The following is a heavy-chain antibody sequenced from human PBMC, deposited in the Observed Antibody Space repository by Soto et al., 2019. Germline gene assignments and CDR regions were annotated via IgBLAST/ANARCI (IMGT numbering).Heavy chain of an antibody. V-gene: IGHV1-69*01. J-gene: IGHJ6*02. CDR2: IIPIFGTA. D-gene: IGHD1-1*01. CDR3: ARPAGRDLQLERYYYYCGMDV. CDR1: GGTFSSYA. Sequence: QVQLVQSGAEVKKPGSSVKVSCKASGGTFSSYAISWVRQAPGQGLEWMGGIIPIFGTANYAQKFQGRVTIIADESTSTAYMVLGSLRSEDTAVYYCARPAGRDLQLERYYYYCGMDVWGQGTTVTVSS.